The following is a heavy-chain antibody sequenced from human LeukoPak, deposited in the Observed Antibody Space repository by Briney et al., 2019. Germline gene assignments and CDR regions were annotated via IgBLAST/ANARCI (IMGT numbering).Heavy chain of an antibody. CDR1: GFTFSSYG. D-gene: IGHD5-18*01. CDR3: AKDELPVDTAMALDY. CDR2: IWYDGSNK. V-gene: IGHV3-33*06. Sequence: GGSLRLSCAASGFTFSSYGMHWVRQAPGKGLAWVAVIWYDGSNKYYADSVKGRFTISRDNFKNTLFLQMNSLRAEDTAVYYCAKDELPVDTAMALDYGGQGTLVTVSS. J-gene: IGHJ4*02.